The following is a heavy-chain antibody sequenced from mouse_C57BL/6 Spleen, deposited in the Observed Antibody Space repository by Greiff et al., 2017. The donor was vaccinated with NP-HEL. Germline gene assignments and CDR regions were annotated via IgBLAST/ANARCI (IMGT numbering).Heavy chain of an antibody. J-gene: IGHJ2*01. V-gene: IGHV1-64*01. D-gene: IGHD2-4*01. CDR2: IHPNSGST. CDR3: ARSPYDYDSTFDC. Sequence: QVQLQQSGAELVKPGASVKLSCKASGYTFTSYWMHWVKQRPGQGLEWIGMIHPNSGSTNYNEKFKSKATLTVDKSSSTAYMQLSSLTSEDSAVYYCARSPYDYDSTFDCWGQGTTLTVSS. CDR1: GYTFTSYW.